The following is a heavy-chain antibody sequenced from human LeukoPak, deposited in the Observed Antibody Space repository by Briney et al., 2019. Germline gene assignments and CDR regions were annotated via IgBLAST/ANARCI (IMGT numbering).Heavy chain of an antibody. Sequence: PGGSLRLSCAASGFTFSSYWMSWVRQAPGKGLEWVANIKQDGSEKYYVDSVKGRFTISRDNAKNSLYLQMNSLRAEDTAVYYCAGLNMVRGVVGARAFDIWGQGTMVTVSS. D-gene: IGHD3-10*01. V-gene: IGHV3-7*01. CDR1: GFTFSSYW. CDR2: IKQDGSEK. CDR3: AGLNMVRGVVGARAFDI. J-gene: IGHJ3*02.